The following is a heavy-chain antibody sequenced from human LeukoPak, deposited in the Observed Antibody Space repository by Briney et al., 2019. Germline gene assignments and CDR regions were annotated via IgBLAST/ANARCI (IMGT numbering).Heavy chain of an antibody. J-gene: IGHJ4*02. Sequence: GASVKVSCKASGYTFTSYGISWVRQAPGQGLEWMGWISGYNGHTNYAQKFQGRVTMTTDTSTSTAYMELRSLRSDDTAVYYCARYGYGDYPRIWGQGTLVTVSS. CDR2: ISGYNGHT. CDR3: ARYGYGDYPRI. V-gene: IGHV1-18*01. D-gene: IGHD4-17*01. CDR1: GYTFTSYG.